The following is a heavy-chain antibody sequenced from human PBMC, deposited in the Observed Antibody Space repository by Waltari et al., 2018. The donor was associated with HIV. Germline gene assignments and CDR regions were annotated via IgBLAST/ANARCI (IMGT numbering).Heavy chain of an antibody. J-gene: IGHJ4*02. V-gene: IGHV3-7*01. CDR3: ARTYYYDSSGYYTALEYYFDY. D-gene: IGHD3-22*01. CDR2: IKQDGSEK. CDR1: GFTFSSYW. Sequence: GGSLRLSCAASGFTFSSYWMSWVRQAPGKGLEWVANIKQDGSEKYYVDSVKGRFTISRDNAKNSLYLQMNSLRAEDTAVYYCARTYYYDSSGYYTALEYYFDYWGQGTLVTVSS.